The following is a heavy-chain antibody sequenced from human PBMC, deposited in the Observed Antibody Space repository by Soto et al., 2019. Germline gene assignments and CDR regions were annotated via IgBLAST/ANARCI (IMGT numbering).Heavy chain of an antibody. V-gene: IGHV1-46*01. CDR1: GYTFTSYY. D-gene: IGHD2-15*01. CDR3: ARDSRPSAGGSSPGPFVY. J-gene: IGHJ4*02. CDR2: INPSGGST. Sequence: GASVKVSCKASGYTFTSYYMHWVRQAPGQGLEWMGIINPSGGSTSYAQKFQGRVTMTRDTSTSSVYMELSSLRSEATSVHYCARDSRPSAGGSSPGPFVYLSQGTLVTVS.